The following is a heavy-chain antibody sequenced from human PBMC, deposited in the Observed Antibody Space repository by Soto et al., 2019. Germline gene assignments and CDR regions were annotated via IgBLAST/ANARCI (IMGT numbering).Heavy chain of an antibody. Sequence: QVQLVESGGGVVQPGWSLRLSCAGSGFNFNSYAMHWVRQAPGEGLEWVAVISYDGNNKYYADSVRGRFTISRDNSKNPRYLQMNSLRTEDTAVYYCATSSGSGYQNFFDPWGQGSLVTVSS. D-gene: IGHD3-22*01. CDR1: GFNFNSYA. CDR2: ISYDGNNK. V-gene: IGHV3-30-3*01. J-gene: IGHJ5*02. CDR3: ATSSGSGYQNFFDP.